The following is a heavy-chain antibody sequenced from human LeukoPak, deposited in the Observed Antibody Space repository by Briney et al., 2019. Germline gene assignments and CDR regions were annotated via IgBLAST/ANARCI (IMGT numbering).Heavy chain of an antibody. Sequence: GESLRISCKGSGYSFTSYWIGWVRQMPGKGLEWMGIIYPGDSDTRYSPSFQGQVTISADKSISTAYLQWSRLKASDTAMYYRARQHGSGSYYSRAIDFWGQGTLVTVS. J-gene: IGHJ4*02. D-gene: IGHD3-10*01. CDR1: GYSFTSYW. CDR3: ARQHGSGSYYSRAIDF. CDR2: IYPGDSDT. V-gene: IGHV5-51*01.